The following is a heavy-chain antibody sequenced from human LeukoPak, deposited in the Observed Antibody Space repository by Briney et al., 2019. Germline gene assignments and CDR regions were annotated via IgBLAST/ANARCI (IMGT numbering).Heavy chain of an antibody. V-gene: IGHV1-69*04. CDR2: IIPILGIA. D-gene: IGHD3-9*01. CDR1: GGTFSSYA. J-gene: IGHJ4*02. CDR3: ARERSHYDILTGYYTFGH. Sequence: ASVKVSCKASGGTFSSYAISWVRQAPGQGLEWMGRIIPILGIANYAQKFQGRVTITADKSTSTAYMELSSLRSEDTAVYYCARERSHYDILTGYYTFGHWGQGTLVTVSS.